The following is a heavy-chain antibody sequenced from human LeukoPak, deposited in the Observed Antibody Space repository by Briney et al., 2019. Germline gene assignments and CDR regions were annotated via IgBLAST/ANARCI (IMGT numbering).Heavy chain of an antibody. D-gene: IGHD3-22*01. CDR1: GGSISSSNYY. Sequence: PSETLSLTCTVSGGSISSSNYYWGWVRQPPGKGLEWIGTIYYSGSTNYNPSLKSRVTIYADMPKNQFSLKVSSVTAADTAVYYCARPATSGTYYSAFDYWGQGTLVTVSS. V-gene: IGHV4-39*01. CDR2: IYYSGST. CDR3: ARPATSGTYYSAFDY. J-gene: IGHJ4*02.